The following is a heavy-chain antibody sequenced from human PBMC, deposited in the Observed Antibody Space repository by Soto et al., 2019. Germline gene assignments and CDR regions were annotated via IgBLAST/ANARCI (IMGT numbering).Heavy chain of an antibody. CDR1: GYTFTNYY. V-gene: IGHV1-18*04. CDR2: FSPYTGNT. Sequence: ASVKVSCKASGYTFTNYYIHWVRQAPGLGLEWMGWFSPYTGNTNYAQKLQGRVTMTTDTSTSTAYMELRSLRSDDTAVYYCATLAAPSVDYWGQGTLVTVSS. J-gene: IGHJ4*02. CDR3: ATLAAPSVDY. D-gene: IGHD6-13*01.